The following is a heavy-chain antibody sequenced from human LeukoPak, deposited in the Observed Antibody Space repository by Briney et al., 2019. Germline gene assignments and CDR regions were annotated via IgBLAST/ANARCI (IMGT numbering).Heavy chain of an antibody. CDR2: ISVYNGNT. CDR3: ARDMNRCGPRGENWGSAP. D-gene: IGHD7-27*01. CDR1: GYTFTSYG. J-gene: IGHJ5*02. Sequence: ASVKVSCKASGYTFTSYGISWVRQAPGQGLEWMGWISVYNGNTNYAQKLQGRVTMTTDTSTSTAYMELRSLRSDDTAVYYCARDMNRCGPRGENWGSAPWGRGPLVPVS. V-gene: IGHV1-18*01.